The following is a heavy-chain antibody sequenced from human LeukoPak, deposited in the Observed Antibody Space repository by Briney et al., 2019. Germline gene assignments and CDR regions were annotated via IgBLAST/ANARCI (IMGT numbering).Heavy chain of an antibody. D-gene: IGHD2-15*01. Sequence: GGSLRLSCAASGFTFSSYGMHWVRQAPGKGLVWVSRINSDGSSTNYADSVKGRFTISRDNAKNTLYLQINSLRAEDTAVYYCARDISVHYCSGGSCYPFYYYYGLDVWGQGSSVTVSS. CDR1: GFTFSSYG. V-gene: IGHV3-74*01. CDR3: ARDISVHYCSGGSCYPFYYYYGLDV. CDR2: INSDGSST. J-gene: IGHJ6*02.